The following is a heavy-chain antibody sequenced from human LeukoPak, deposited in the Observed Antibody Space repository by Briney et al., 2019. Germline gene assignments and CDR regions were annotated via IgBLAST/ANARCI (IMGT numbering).Heavy chain of an antibody. CDR1: GFTFSSYA. CDR3: ARDQGSFPGNNFDY. CDR2: ISYDGSNK. V-gene: IGHV3-30-3*01. Sequence: PGGSLRLSCAASGFTFSSYAMHWVRQAPGKGLEWVAVISYDGSNKYYADSVKGRFTISRDNSKNTLYLQMNSLRAEDTAVYYCARDQGSFPGNNFDYWGQGTLVTVSS. D-gene: IGHD1-26*01. J-gene: IGHJ4*02.